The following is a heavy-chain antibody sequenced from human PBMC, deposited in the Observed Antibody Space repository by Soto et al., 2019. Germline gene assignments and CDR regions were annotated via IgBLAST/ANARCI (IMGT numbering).Heavy chain of an antibody. CDR3: ARRRTERHNWFDP. CDR1: GASFTSYY. V-gene: IGHV4-59*01. D-gene: IGHD1-1*01. CDR2: IYYGERT. J-gene: IGHJ5*02. Sequence: PSETLSLTCTVSGASFTSYYWSWIRQPPGKGPEWIGYIYYGERTNYNPSLKNRVAISRDTSKNQVFLRLTSVTAADTAVYYCARRRTERHNWFDPWGQGTLVTVSS.